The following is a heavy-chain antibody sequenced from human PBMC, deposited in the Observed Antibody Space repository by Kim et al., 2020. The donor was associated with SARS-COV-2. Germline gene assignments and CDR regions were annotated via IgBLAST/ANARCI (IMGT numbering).Heavy chain of an antibody. D-gene: IGHD2-21*01. CDR3: ARVMAIPDAFDI. CDR2: MHHRGTR. Sequence: SETLSLTCTVSGASIDIGGYFWSWIRQRPGKGLEWIGYMHHRGTRYYSASLESRVAISVDTSKNQFSLTLRSVTAADTAVYFCARVMAIPDAFDIWGQGT. J-gene: IGHJ3*02. CDR1: GASIDIGGYF. V-gene: IGHV4-31*03.